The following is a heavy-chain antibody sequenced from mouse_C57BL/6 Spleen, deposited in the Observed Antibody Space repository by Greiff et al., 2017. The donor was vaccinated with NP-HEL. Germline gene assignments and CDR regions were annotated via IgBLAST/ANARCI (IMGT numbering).Heavy chain of an antibody. V-gene: IGHV2-9-1*01. CDR2: IWTGGGT. CDR3: ARDYYGSSPFAY. CDR1: GFSLTSYA. J-gene: IGHJ3*01. Sequence: VQLVESGPGLVAPSQCLSITCTVSGFSLTSYAISWVRQPPGKGLEWLGVIWTGGGTNYNTDLKSRLSISKDNAKSQVFLKMNSLQTDDTARDYCARDYYGSSPFAYWGQGTLVTVSS. D-gene: IGHD1-1*01.